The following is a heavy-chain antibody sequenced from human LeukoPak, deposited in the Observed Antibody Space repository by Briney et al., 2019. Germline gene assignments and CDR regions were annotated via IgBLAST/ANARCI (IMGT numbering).Heavy chain of an antibody. CDR2: ISYDGSNK. J-gene: IGHJ4*02. Sequence: GGSLRLSCAASGFTFSSYAMHWVRQAPGKGLEWVAVISYDGSNKYYADSVKGRFTISRDNSKNTLYLQMNSLRAEDTAVYYCAKVGLAYCGGDCYSSYFDYWGQGTLVTVSS. D-gene: IGHD2-21*02. V-gene: IGHV3-30-3*01. CDR1: GFTFSSYA. CDR3: AKVGLAYCGGDCYSSYFDY.